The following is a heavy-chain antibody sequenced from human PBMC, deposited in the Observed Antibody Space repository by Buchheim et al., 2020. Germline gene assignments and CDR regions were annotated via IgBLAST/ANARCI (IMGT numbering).Heavy chain of an antibody. J-gene: IGHJ4*02. CDR1: GFTFDIYA. CDR3: AKDISPTNHYDSSGYLWGSLDY. Sequence: EVQLSESGGGLVQPGGSLRLSCAASGFTFDIYAMNWVRQAPGKGLEWVSTITGSGVSTYYADSVKGRFTISRDNSKNTLYLQLNSLRADDTAVYYCAKDISPTNHYDSSGYLWGSLDYWGQGTL. CDR2: ITGSGVST. V-gene: IGHV3-23*01. D-gene: IGHD3-22*01.